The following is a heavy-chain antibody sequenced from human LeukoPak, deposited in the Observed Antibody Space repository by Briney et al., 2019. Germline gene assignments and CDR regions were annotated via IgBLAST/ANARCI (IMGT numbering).Heavy chain of an antibody. CDR2: ISYDGSNK. Sequence: GGSLRLSCAASGFAFSSYAMHWVRQAPGKGLEWVAVISYDGSNKYYADSVKGRFTISRDNSKNTLYLQMNSLRAEDTAVYYCARVCCYFNSGSKPNWFDPWGQGTLVTVSS. CDR1: GFAFSSYA. CDR3: ARVCCYFNSGSKPNWFDP. D-gene: IGHD3-10*01. J-gene: IGHJ5*02. V-gene: IGHV3-30-3*01.